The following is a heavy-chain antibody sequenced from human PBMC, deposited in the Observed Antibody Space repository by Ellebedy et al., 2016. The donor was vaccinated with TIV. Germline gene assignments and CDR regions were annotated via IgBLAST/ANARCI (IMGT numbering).Heavy chain of an antibody. D-gene: IGHD2-8*01. CDR3: AKGRRMVYSTGGLDY. CDR2: ISGSGGNT. V-gene: IGHV3-23*01. Sequence: PGGSLRLSCAASGFTFSRHAMSWVRQAPGKGLEWVSGISGSGGNTYYADSVKGRFTISRDNSKNTLYLQMNSLRAEDTAVYYCAKGRRMVYSTGGLDYWGQGTLVTVPS. CDR1: GFTFSRHA. J-gene: IGHJ4*02.